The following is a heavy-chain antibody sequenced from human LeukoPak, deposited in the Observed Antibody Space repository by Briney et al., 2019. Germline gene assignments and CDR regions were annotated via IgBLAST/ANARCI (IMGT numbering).Heavy chain of an antibody. V-gene: IGHV3-7*01. Sequence: GGSLRLSCAASGFTFSDYWMHWVRQAPGRGLEWVANIKQDGSERYYVDSVKGRVTISRDNAKNSLYLQMNSLRAEDTAVYYCARDRNSFSAFDIWGQGTMVTVSS. CDR3: ARDRNSFSAFDI. CDR2: IKQDGSER. CDR1: GFTFSDYW. J-gene: IGHJ3*02. D-gene: IGHD4-23*01.